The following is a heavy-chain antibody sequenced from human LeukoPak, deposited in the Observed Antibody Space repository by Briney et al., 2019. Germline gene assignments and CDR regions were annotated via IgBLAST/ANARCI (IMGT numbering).Heavy chain of an antibody. J-gene: IGHJ4*02. Sequence: SETLSLTCSVSDGSISSNYWSWIRQPPGKALEWMGYIYYNGNTKYNPSLKSRVTISVHTSKNQFTLKLRSVTAADTAVYYCARTYPGYYDSSGYAYYFDYWGQGILVPVSS. V-gene: IGHV4-59*08. CDR2: IYYNGNT. CDR1: DGSISSNY. CDR3: ARTYPGYYDSSGYAYYFDY. D-gene: IGHD3-22*01.